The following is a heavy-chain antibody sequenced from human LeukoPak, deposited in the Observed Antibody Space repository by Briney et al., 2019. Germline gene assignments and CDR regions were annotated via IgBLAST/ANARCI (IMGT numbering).Heavy chain of an antibody. CDR3: ARGPSNYNYYYYYMDV. D-gene: IGHD4-11*01. J-gene: IGHJ6*03. Sequence: SQTLSLTCTVSGGSISSGSYYWSWIRQPAGKGLEWIGRIYTSGSTNYNPSLKSRVTISVDTSKNQFSLKLSSVTAADTAVYYCARGPSNYNYYYYYMDVWGKGTTVTVSS. CDR1: GGSISSGSYY. CDR2: IYTSGST. V-gene: IGHV4-61*02.